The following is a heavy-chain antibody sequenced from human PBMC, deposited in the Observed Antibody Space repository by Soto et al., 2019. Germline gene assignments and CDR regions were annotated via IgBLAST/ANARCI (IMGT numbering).Heavy chain of an antibody. V-gene: IGHV1-46*01. CDR2: INPSGGST. CDR3: ARDTAEXIRFLEWPHYYYYGMDV. CDR1: GYTFTKYY. Sequence: ASVKVSCKASGYTFTKYYMHWVRQAPGQGLEWMGIINPSGGSTSYAQKFQGRVTMTRDTSTSTVYMELSSLRSEDTAVYYCARDTAEXIRFLEWPHYYYYGMDVWGQGTTVTVSS. D-gene: IGHD3-3*01. J-gene: IGHJ6*02.